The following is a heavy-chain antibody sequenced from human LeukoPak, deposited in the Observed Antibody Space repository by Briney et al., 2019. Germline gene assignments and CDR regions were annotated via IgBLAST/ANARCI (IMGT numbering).Heavy chain of an antibody. CDR3: VRWYGGSGLENYYYYMDV. CDR1: GFTLSSYS. Sequence: PGGSLRLSCAASGFTLSSYSMNWVRQAPGKGLEWVSSISSSSSYIYYADSVKGRFTISRDNAKNSLYLQMNSLRAEDTAVYYCVRWYGGSGLENYYYYMDVWGKGTTVTISS. J-gene: IGHJ6*03. V-gene: IGHV3-21*04. D-gene: IGHD3-10*01. CDR2: ISSSSSYI.